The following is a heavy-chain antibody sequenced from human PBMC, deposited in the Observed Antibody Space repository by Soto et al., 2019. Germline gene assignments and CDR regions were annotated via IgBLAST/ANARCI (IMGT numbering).Heavy chain of an antibody. Sequence: CGSLSLSCAASGFTFSSYWMHWVRQAPGKGLVWVSRINSDGSSTSYADSVKGQFTISRDNAKNTLYLQMNSLRAEDTAVDYCARFSTWYYDILTGYYKDGLDVWGQGTTVTVSS. V-gene: IGHV3-74*01. CDR3: ARFSTWYYDILTGYYKDGLDV. CDR1: GFTFSSYW. D-gene: IGHD3-9*01. CDR2: INSDGSST. J-gene: IGHJ6*02.